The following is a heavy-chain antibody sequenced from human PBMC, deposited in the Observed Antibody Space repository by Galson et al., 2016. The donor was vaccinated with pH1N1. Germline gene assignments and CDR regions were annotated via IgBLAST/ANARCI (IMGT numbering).Heavy chain of an antibody. CDR2: IYYSGNT. Sequence: SETLSLTCTVSGGSISSHYWSWIRQPPGKGLEWIGYIYYSGNTNYNSSLKSRVTISVDRSKNHFSLRLSSVTAADTAVYYCARHSTSGFPGIEVAARRRPFDIWGPGTMVIVSS. CDR3: ARHSTSGFPGIEVAARRRPFDI. J-gene: IGHJ3*02. V-gene: IGHV4-59*11. D-gene: IGHD6-19*01. CDR1: GGSISSHY.